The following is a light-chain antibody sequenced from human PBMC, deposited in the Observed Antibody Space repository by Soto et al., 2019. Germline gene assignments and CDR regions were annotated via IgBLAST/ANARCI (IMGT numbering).Light chain of an antibody. CDR3: AAWDDSLNVYV. V-gene: IGLV1-36*01. J-gene: IGLJ1*01. Sequence: QAVVTQPPSVSEAPRQRVTISCSGSSSNIGNNAVNWYQQLPGKAPKLLIYYDDLLPSGVSDRFSGSKSGTSASLAISGLQSEDEADYCSAAWDDSLNVYVFGTGTKVTVL. CDR1: SSNIGNNA. CDR2: YDD.